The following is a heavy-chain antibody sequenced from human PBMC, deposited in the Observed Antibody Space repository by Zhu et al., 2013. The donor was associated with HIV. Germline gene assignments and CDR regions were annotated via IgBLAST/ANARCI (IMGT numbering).Heavy chain of an antibody. CDR2: INPNSGGT. V-gene: IGHV1-2*02. CDR1: GYTFTDYY. J-gene: IGHJ5*02. CDR3: ARGEEITVITIDWFDP. Sequence: QVQLVQSGAEVKKPGASVKVSCKTSGYTFTDYYIHWVRQAPRTRALSGWEWINPNSGGTNYAQKFQGRVTMTRDTSISTAYMQLSRLKSDDTAVYYCARGEEITVITIDWFDPWGQGTLVTVSS. D-gene: IGHD3-16*01.